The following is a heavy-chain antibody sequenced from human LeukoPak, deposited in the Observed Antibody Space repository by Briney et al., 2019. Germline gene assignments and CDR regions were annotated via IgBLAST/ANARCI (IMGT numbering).Heavy chain of an antibody. V-gene: IGHV3-33*06. CDR1: GFTFSSYG. CDR3: EKDWGYDSSGRLNY. CDR2: IWYDGGNK. Sequence: GRSLRLXCAASGFTFSSYGMHWGRQAPGKGLEWVAVIWYDGGNKYYADSVKGRFTISRDNSKNTLYLQMNSLRAEDTAVYYCEKDWGYDSSGRLNYWGQGTLVTVSS. D-gene: IGHD3-22*01. J-gene: IGHJ4*02.